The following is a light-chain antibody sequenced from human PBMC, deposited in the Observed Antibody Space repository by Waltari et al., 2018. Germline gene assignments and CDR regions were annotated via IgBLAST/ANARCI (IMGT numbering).Light chain of an antibody. V-gene: IGKV3-20*01. CDR1: QSVGRY. CDR2: DAS. Sequence: EIVLTQSPATLSLSPGERATLSCRASQSVGRYLAWYQQKPGPGPRLLIYDASIRATGIPDRFSGSGSGTDFSLTISRLEPEDFAVYYCQKYVSLPATFGQGTKVEIK. CDR3: QKYVSLPAT. J-gene: IGKJ1*01.